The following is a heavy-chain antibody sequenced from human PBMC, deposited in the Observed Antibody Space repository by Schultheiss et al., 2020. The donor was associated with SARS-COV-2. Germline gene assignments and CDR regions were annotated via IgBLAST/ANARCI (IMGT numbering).Heavy chain of an antibody. CDR3: AKDPTRIMVYVPGQGFDY. CDR1: GFTFSSYA. D-gene: IGHD2-8*01. Sequence: GGSLRLSCAASGFTFSSYAMSWVRQAPGKGLEWVSAISGSGGSTYYADSVKGRFTISRDNSKNTLYLQMNSLRAEDTAVYYCAKDPTRIMVYVPGQGFDYWGQGTLVTVSS. CDR2: ISGSGGST. V-gene: IGHV3-23*01. J-gene: IGHJ4*02.